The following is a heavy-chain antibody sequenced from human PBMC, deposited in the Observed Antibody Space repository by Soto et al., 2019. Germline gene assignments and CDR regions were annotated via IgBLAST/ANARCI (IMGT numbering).Heavy chain of an antibody. J-gene: IGHJ4*02. CDR2: IIPIFGTA. V-gene: IGHV1-69*01. D-gene: IGHD3-22*01. CDR3: ARDGGTYYYDSSGYYYGDYFDY. CDR1: GGTFSSYA. Sequence: QVQLVQSGAEVKKPGSSVKVSCKASGGTFSSYAISWVRQAPGQGLEWMGGIIPIFGTANYAQKFQGRVTITADESTSTAYMELSSLRSEDRAVYYCARDGGTYYYDSSGYYYGDYFDYWGQGTLVTVSS.